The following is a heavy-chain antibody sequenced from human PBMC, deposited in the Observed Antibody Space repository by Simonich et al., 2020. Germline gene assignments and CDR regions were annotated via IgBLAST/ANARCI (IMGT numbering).Heavy chain of an antibody. CDR1: GFTFSSYA. J-gene: IGHJ4*02. CDR2: INWNGGST. Sequence: EVQLLESGGGLVQPGGSLRLSCAASGFTFSSYAMSWVRQAPGKGLEWVSGINWNGGSTGYADSVKGRFTISRDNAKNSLYLQMTSLRAEDTALYYCARRSYSSSSYFDYWGQGTLVTVSS. D-gene: IGHD6-6*01. V-gene: IGHV3-20*04. CDR3: ARRSYSSSSYFDY.